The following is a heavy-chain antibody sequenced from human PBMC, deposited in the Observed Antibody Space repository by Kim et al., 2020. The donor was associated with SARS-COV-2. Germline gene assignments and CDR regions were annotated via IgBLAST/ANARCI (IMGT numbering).Heavy chain of an antibody. Sequence: TNYAQKCQERVTITRDMSTSTAYMELSSLRSEDTAVYYCAADSDDGYANFWGQGTLVTVSS. J-gene: IGHJ4*02. V-gene: IGHV1-58*01. CDR2: T. CDR3: AADSDDGYANF. D-gene: IGHD5-12*01.